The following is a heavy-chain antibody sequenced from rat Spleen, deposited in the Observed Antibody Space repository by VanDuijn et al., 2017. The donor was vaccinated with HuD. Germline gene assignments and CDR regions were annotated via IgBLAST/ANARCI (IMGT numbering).Heavy chain of an antibody. J-gene: IGHJ3*01. Sequence: EVQLVESDGGLVQPGRSLKLSCVASGFTFNDYYMAWVRQAPTKGLEWVATISYDGSNTYYRDSVKGRFTISRDNAKSILYRQMESLSTEETATYFCARDIYGSPSWFAYWGQGTLVTVSS. CDR1: GFTFNDYY. V-gene: IGHV5-29*01. CDR3: ARDIYGSPSWFAY. CDR2: ISYDGSNT. D-gene: IGHD2-7*01.